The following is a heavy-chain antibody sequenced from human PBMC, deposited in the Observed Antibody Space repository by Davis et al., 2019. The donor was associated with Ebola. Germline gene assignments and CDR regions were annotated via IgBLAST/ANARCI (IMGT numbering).Heavy chain of an antibody. CDR2: IYYSGST. Sequence: SETLSLTCAVYGASFSGYYWSWIRQPPGKGLEWIGYIYYSGSTNYNPSLKSRVTISVDTSKNQFSLKLSSVTAADTAVYYCARDNSGYDPKTLRYYYYGMDVWGQGTTVTVSS. CDR1: GASFSGYY. V-gene: IGHV4-59*01. CDR3: ARDNSGYDPKTLRYYYYGMDV. J-gene: IGHJ6*02. D-gene: IGHD5-12*01.